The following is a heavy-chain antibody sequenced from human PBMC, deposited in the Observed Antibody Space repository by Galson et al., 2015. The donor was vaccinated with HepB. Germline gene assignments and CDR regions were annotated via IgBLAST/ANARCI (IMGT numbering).Heavy chain of an antibody. V-gene: IGHV3-30*04. CDR1: GFTFSSYA. D-gene: IGHD2-2*02. Sequence: SLRLSCAASGFTFSSYAMHWVRQAPGKGLEWVAVISYDGSNKYYADSVKGRFTISRDNSKNTLYLQMNSLRAEDTAVYYCARDPEAVCSSTSCYIYYFDYWGRGTLVTVSS. CDR3: ARDPEAVCSSTSCYIYYFDY. CDR2: ISYDGSNK. J-gene: IGHJ4*02.